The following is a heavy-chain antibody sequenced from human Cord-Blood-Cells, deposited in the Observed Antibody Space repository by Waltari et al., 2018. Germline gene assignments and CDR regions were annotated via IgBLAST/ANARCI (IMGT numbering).Heavy chain of an antibody. V-gene: IGHV1-69*01. D-gene: IGHD1-1*01. CDR1: GGTFSRYA. Sequence: QMPLVLSGAEVPKPGSSVKVPCKASGGTFSRYAVSWLRQAPGQGLEWMGGIIPIFGTANYAQKFQGRVTITADESTSTAYMELSSLRSEDTAVYYCARDWNYFDYWGQGTLVTVSS. CDR2: IIPIFGTA. CDR3: ARDWNYFDY. J-gene: IGHJ4*02.